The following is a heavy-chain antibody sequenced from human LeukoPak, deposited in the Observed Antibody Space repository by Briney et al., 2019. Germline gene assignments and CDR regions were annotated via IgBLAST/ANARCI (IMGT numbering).Heavy chain of an antibody. D-gene: IGHD4-17*01. CDR3: ARTYGDYPTWYYYYMDV. CDR2: IIPIFGTA. Sequence: GASVKVSCKASGGTFSSYAISWVRQAPGQGLEWMGGIIPIFGTANYAQKFQGRVTITADESTSTAYMELSSLRSEDTAVYYCARTYGDYPTWYYYYMDVWGKGTTVTVSS. J-gene: IGHJ6*03. CDR1: GGTFSSYA. V-gene: IGHV1-69*13.